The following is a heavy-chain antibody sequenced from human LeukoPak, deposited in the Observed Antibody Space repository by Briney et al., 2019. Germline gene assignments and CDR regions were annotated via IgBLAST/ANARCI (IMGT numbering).Heavy chain of an antibody. CDR2: IKQDGSDK. J-gene: IGHJ4*02. D-gene: IGHD6-13*01. CDR1: GFTFSTSW. V-gene: IGHV3-7*03. Sequence: PGGSLRLPCAASGFTFSTSWMTWVRQAPGKGLEWVANIKQDGSDKYYMDSVKGRFTISRDNAKNSLYLQMNSLRAEDTAVYYCAKDSGWFRFDYWGQGTLVTVSS. CDR3: AKDSGWFRFDY.